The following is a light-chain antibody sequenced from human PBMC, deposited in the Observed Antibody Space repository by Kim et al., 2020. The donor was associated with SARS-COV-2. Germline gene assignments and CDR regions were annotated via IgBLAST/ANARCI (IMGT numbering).Light chain of an antibody. V-gene: IGKV1-39*01. J-gene: IGKJ2*01. CDR1: QSISNY. Sequence: IQMTQSPSSLSASVGDRVTITCRTSQSISNYLNWYQQRPGKAPKVLIYVASILQSGVPSRFSGSGSGTDFTLTISGLQPEDFATYYCQQSYSNPPEYTFGQGTKLEI. CDR3: QQSYSNPPEYT. CDR2: VAS.